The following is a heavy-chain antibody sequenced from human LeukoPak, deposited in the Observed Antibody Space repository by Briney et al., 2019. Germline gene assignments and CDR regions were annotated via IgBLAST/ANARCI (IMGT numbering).Heavy chain of an antibody. V-gene: IGHV4-39*01. D-gene: IGHD3-9*01. Sequence: SETLSLTCTVSGGSISSSSYYWGWIRQPPGKGLEWIGSIYYSGSTYYNPSLKSRVTISVDTSKNQFSLKLSSVTAADTAVYYCASTPYYDILTGNQRGYYYYMDVWGKGTTVTVSS. CDR1: GGSISSSSYY. J-gene: IGHJ6*03. CDR3: ASTPYYDILTGNQRGYYYYMDV. CDR2: IYYSGST.